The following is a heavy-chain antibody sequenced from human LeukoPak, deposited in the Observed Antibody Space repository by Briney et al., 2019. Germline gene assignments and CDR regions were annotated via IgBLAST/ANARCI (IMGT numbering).Heavy chain of an antibody. CDR2: INSDGSST. D-gene: IGHD3-10*01. CDR1: GFTFSSYS. J-gene: IGHJ3*02. V-gene: IGHV3-74*01. CDR3: AREDYYGSGSYWDPNPLYAFDI. Sequence: PGGSLRLSCAASGFTFSSYSMNWVRQAPGKGLVWVSRINSDGSSTSYADSVKGRFTISRDNAKNTLYLQMNSLRAEDTAVYYCAREDYYGSGSYWDPNPLYAFDIWGQGTMVTVSS.